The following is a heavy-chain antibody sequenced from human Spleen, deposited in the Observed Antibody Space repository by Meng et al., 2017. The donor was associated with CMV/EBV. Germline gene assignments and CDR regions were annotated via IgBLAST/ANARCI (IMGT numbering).Heavy chain of an antibody. CDR3: ARKGWSGANYFDY. CDR1: GGPFSSYA. D-gene: IGHD3-3*01. J-gene: IGHJ4*02. V-gene: IGHV1-69*05. Sequence: CTASGGPFSSYAISWVRQAPGQGLEWMGGIIPIFGTANYAQKFQGRVTITTDESTSTAYMELSSLRSEDTAVYYCARKGWSGANYFDYWGQGTLVTVSS. CDR2: IIPIFGTA.